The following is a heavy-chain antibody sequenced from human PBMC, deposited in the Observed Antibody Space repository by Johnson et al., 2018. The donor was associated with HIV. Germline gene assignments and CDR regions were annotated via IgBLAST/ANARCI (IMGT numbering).Heavy chain of an antibody. J-gene: IGHJ3*02. D-gene: IGHD1-26*01. CDR3: AKGEELQADYDAFDI. CDR2: ISYDGSNK. Sequence: QVQLVESGGALVQPGGSLRLSCAASGFTFSSYGMHWVRQAPGKGLEWVAVISYDGSNKYYADSVKGRFTISRDNSKNTLYLQMNSLRAEDTAVYYCAKGEELQADYDAFDIWGQGTMVTVSS. CDR1: GFTFSSYG. V-gene: IGHV3-30*18.